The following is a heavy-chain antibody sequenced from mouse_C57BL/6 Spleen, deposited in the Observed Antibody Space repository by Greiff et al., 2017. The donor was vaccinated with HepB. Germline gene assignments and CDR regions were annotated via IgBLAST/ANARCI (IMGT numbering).Heavy chain of an antibody. J-gene: IGHJ1*03. D-gene: IGHD1-1*01. CDR2: IYPSDSET. Sequence: QVQLQQPGAELVRPGSSVKLSCKASGYTFTSYWMDWVKQRPGQGLEWIGNIYPSDSETHYNQKFKDKATLTVDKSSSTAYMQLSSLTSEDSAVYYWARPYYYGSHYWYFDVWGTGTTVTVSS. CDR1: GYTFTSYW. V-gene: IGHV1-61*01. CDR3: ARPYYYGSHYWYFDV.